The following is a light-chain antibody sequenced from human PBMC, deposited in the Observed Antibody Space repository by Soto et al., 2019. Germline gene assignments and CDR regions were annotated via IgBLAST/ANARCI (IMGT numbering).Light chain of an antibody. Sequence: QSVLTQPPSASGTPGQRVTISCSGSSSNIGRNYVYWYQQLPGTAPKLLIYSNDQRPSGVPDRFSGSKSGTSASLAISGLQSEDESDYYCAAWDYTLKRYVFGTGTMVTVL. CDR3: AAWDYTLKRYV. CDR2: SND. J-gene: IGLJ1*01. CDR1: SSNIGRNY. V-gene: IGLV1-47*02.